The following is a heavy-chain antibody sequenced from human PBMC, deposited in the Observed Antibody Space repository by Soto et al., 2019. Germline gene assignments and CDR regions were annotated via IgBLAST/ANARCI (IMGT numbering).Heavy chain of an antibody. D-gene: IGHD1-26*01. CDR1: GGTFSSYT. Sequence: QVQLVQSGAEVKKPGSSVKVSCKASGGTFSSYTISWVRQAPGQGLEWMGRIIPILGIANYAQKFQGRVTITADKSTSTAYMELSSLRSEDTAVYYCARDGPAVGATAYYWGQGTLVTVSS. J-gene: IGHJ4*02. CDR2: IIPILGIA. V-gene: IGHV1-69*08. CDR3: ARDGPAVGATAYY.